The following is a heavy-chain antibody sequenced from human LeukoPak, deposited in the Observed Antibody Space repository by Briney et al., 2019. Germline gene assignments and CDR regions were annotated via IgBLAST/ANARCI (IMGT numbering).Heavy chain of an antibody. V-gene: IGHV3-21*01. D-gene: IGHD2-2*01. CDR2: ISSSSSYI. J-gene: IGHJ3*02. CDR1: GFAFSSYS. CDR3: ARDGSVVVPAAVEHAFDI. Sequence: PGGSLRLSCAASGFAFSSYSMNWVRQAPGKGLEWVSSISSSSSYIYYADSVKGRFTISRDNAKNSLYLQMNSLRAEDTAVYYCARDGSVVVPAAVEHAFDIWGQGTMVTVSS.